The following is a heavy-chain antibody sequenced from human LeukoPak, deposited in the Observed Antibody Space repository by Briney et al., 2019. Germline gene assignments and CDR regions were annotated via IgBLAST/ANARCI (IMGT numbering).Heavy chain of an antibody. J-gene: IGHJ4*02. CDR1: GGSISSSSYY. CDR2: IYYSGST. D-gene: IGHD3-22*01. V-gene: IGHV4-39*07. Sequence: SETLSLTCTVSGGSISSSSYYWGWIRQPPGKGLEWIGSIYYSGSTYYNPSLKSRVTISVDTSKNQLSLKLSSVTAADTAVYYCARLVPTFGTYYYDSSGTKMDYWGQGTLVTVSS. CDR3: ARLVPTFGTYYYDSSGTKMDY.